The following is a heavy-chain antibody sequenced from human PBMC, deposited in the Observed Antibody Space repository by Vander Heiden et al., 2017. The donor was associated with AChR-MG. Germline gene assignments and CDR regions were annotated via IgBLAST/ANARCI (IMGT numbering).Heavy chain of an antibody. Sequence: QVQLVQSGAEVKKPGASVKVSCKASGYTFTSYGIRWVRQAPGQGLEWMGWISAYNGNTDYAQKLQGRVTMTTDTSTSTAYMELRSLRSDDTAVYYCARWGYDYIWGSYRLRRLLDAFDIWGQGTMVTVSS. V-gene: IGHV1-18*01. D-gene: IGHD3-16*02. CDR3: ARWGYDYIWGSYRLRRLLDAFDI. CDR2: ISAYNGNT. CDR1: GYTFTSYG. J-gene: IGHJ3*02.